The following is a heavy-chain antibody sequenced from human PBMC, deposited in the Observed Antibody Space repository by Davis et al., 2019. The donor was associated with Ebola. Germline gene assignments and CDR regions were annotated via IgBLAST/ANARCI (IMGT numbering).Heavy chain of an antibody. CDR2: ISSSGSTI. CDR3: ARVYNWGFDV. CDR1: GFTFSDYY. Sequence: GESLKISCAASGFTFSDYYMSWIRQAPGKGLEWVSYISSSGSTIYYADSVKGRFTISRDNAKNSLYLHMDSLRDDDTAVYYCARVYNWGFDVWGQGTTVTVSS. J-gene: IGHJ6*02. D-gene: IGHD1-20*01. V-gene: IGHV3-11*04.